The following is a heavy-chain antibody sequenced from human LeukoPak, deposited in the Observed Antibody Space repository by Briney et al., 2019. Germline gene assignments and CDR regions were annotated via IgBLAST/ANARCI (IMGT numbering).Heavy chain of an antibody. D-gene: IGHD2-2*02. CDR2: ISWNSGSI. J-gene: IGHJ4*02. CDR3: AKALHSCSSTSCYSFYFDY. V-gene: IGHV3-9*01. Sequence: GRSLRLSCAASGFTFDVYAMHWVRQAPGKGLEWVSGISWNSGSIGYADSVKGRFTISRDNAKNSLYLQMNSLRAEDTALYYCAKALHSCSSTSCYSFYFDYWGQGTLVTVSS. CDR1: GFTFDVYA.